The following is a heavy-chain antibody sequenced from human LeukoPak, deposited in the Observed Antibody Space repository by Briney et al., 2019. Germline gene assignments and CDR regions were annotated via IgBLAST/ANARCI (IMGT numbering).Heavy chain of an antibody. CDR2: IYHSGST. Sequence: AETLSLTCTVSGYSISSGYYWGWIRQPPGKGLEWIGSIYHSGSTYYNPSLKSRVTISVDTSKNQLSLKLSSVTDADTAVYYCAGPDIATRPRKYYYYYMDVWGKGPTVTVSS. D-gene: IGHD2-15*01. CDR3: AGPDIATRPRKYYYYYMDV. V-gene: IGHV4-38-2*02. J-gene: IGHJ6*03. CDR1: GYSISSGYY.